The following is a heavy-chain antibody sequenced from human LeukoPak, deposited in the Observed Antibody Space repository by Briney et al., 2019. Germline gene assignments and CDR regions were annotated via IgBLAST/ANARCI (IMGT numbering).Heavy chain of an antibody. CDR1: GFTFSDYW. V-gene: IGHV3-7*01. D-gene: IGHD6-6*01. Sequence: GGSLRLSCTASGFTFSDYWMTWVRQAPGKGPGGGANIKQDGSQRYYVDSVRGRFTISRNNAKTSLFLQMNGLRAEDTAVYYCARRGGSSSRRSPIGYWGQGTLVTVSS. CDR2: IKQDGSQR. J-gene: IGHJ4*02. CDR3: ARRGGSSSRRSPIGY.